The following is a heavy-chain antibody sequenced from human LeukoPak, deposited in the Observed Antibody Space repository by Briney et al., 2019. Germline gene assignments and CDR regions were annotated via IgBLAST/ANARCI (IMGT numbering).Heavy chain of an antibody. CDR3: AKHLYSSGGFDY. Sequence: PGRSLRLSCAASGFTFTNFAMNWVRQAPGKGLEWVSTISDSNGRTYYAGSVKGRFTISRDNSKNTLYLHMNSLRADDTAVYYCAKHLYSSGGFDYWGQGTLVTVSS. CDR2: ISDSNGRT. V-gene: IGHV3-23*01. CDR1: GFTFTNFA. D-gene: IGHD6-25*01. J-gene: IGHJ4*02.